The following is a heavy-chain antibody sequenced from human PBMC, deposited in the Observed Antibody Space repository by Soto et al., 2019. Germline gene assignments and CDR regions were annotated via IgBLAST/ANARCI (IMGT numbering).Heavy chain of an antibody. D-gene: IGHD3-3*01. CDR3: ARRVSYDFWSGYYRGAFDY. V-gene: IGHV4-34*01. Sequence: SETLSLTCAVYGGSFSGYYWSWIRQPPGKGLEWIGEINHSGSTNYNPSLKSRVTISVDTSKNQFSLKLSSVTAADTAVYYCARRVSYDFWSGYYRGAFDYWGQGTLVTVS. CDR1: GGSFSGYY. J-gene: IGHJ4*02. CDR2: INHSGST.